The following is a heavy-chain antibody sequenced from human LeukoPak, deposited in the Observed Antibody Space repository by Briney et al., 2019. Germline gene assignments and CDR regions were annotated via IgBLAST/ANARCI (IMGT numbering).Heavy chain of an antibody. Sequence: GGSLRLSCSASGFTSSSYAMHWVRQAPGKGLEYVSAITTNGGTTYYADSVKGRFTISRDNSKNTLYLQMSSLRAEDTAVYHCVKSLDTGMVWYHYGMDVWGQGTTVTVSS. V-gene: IGHV3-64D*09. D-gene: IGHD5-18*01. CDR1: GFTSSSYA. J-gene: IGHJ6*02. CDR2: ITTNGGTT. CDR3: VKSLDTGMVWYHYGMDV.